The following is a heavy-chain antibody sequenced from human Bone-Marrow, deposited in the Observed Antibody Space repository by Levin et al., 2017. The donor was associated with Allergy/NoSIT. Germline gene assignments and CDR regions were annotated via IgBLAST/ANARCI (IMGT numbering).Heavy chain of an antibody. CDR3: ARDTGTAAADL. Sequence: HPGGSLRLSCVGSGFLFWRYEFNWVRQAPGKGLEWIAFITNRADSVEGRFTTNHADSVEGRFTVSRDNAKDSLYLEMNRLTDDDTGVYYCARDTGTAAADLWGLGTLVTVSS. J-gene: IGHJ5*02. V-gene: IGHV3-48*03. CDR2: ITNRADSVEGRFTT. D-gene: IGHD2-2*01. CDR1: GFLFWRYE.